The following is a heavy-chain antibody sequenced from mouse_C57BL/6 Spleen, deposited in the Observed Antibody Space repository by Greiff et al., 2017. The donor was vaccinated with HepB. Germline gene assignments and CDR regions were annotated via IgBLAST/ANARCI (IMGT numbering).Heavy chain of an antibody. Sequence: VQLQQSGAELVKPGASVKLSCKASGYTFTSYWMHWVKQRPGQGLEWIGMIHPNSGSTNYNEKFKSKATLTVDKSSSPAYMQLSSLTSEDSAVYYCARFEVTTVDWGQGTLVTVSA. J-gene: IGHJ3*01. CDR1: GYTFTSYW. CDR3: ARFEVTTVD. D-gene: IGHD1-1*01. V-gene: IGHV1-64*01. CDR2: IHPNSGST.